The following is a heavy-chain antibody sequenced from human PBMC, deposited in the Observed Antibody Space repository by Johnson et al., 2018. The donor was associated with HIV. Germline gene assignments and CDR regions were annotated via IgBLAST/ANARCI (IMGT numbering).Heavy chain of an antibody. CDR3: ARAGKWSGDAFDI. CDR2: ISYDGSNK. J-gene: IGHJ3*02. Sequence: QVQLVESGGGLVQPGGSLRLSCAASRFTFNSYAMHWVRQASGKGLEWVAVISYDGSNKYYADSVKGRFTISRDNSKNTLYLQMNSLRAGDTAVYYCARAGKWSGDAFDIWGQGTTVTVSS. D-gene: IGHD3-10*01. V-gene: IGHV3-30-3*01. CDR1: RFTFNSYA.